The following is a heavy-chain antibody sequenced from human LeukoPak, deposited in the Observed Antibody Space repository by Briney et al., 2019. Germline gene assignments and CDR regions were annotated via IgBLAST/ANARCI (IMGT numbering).Heavy chain of an antibody. J-gene: IGHJ6*02. D-gene: IGHD2-2*03. CDR2: INSDES. CDR1: GFTLSSYW. V-gene: IGHV3-74*01. Sequence: GGSLRLSCAASGFTLSSYWMHWVRHAPGKGLVWVSRINSDESTYADSVQGRFTISRDNAKNTLYLQMNSLRAEDTAVYYCARDRLDRNYYYGLDVWGQGTTVTVSS. CDR3: ARDRLDRNYYYGLDV.